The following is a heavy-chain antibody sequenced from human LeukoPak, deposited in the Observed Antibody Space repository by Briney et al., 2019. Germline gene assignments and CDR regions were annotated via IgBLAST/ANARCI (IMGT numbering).Heavy chain of an antibody. Sequence: GGSLRLSCAASGFTFSNYAMSWVRQAPGKGLEWVSAISGSAGTTYYADSVKGRFTISRDNSKNTLYLQMNTLRAEDTAVYYCAKRAPNCTSTSCYFVSFDYWGQGTLVTVSS. CDR3: AKRAPNCTSTSCYFVSFDY. D-gene: IGHD2-2*01. V-gene: IGHV3-23*01. CDR1: GFTFSNYA. CDR2: ISGSAGTT. J-gene: IGHJ4*02.